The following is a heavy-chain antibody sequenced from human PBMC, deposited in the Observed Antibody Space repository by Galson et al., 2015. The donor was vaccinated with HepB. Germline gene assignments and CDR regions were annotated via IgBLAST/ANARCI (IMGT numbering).Heavy chain of an antibody. J-gene: IGHJ3*02. Sequence: TLSLTCTVSGGSISSGGYYWSWTRQLPGKGLEWIGYIYYSESTYYNPSLKSRVTISVDTSKNQFSLKLSSVTAADTAVYYCARVPGYSSGWFPVAFDIWGQGTMVTVSS. CDR3: ARVPGYSSGWFPVAFDI. CDR2: IYYSEST. D-gene: IGHD6-19*01. CDR1: GGSISSGGYY. V-gene: IGHV4-31*03.